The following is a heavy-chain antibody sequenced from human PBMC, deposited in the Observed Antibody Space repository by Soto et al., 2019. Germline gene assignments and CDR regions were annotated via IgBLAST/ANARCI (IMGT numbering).Heavy chain of an antibody. CDR2: IIPIFGTA. D-gene: IGHD5-18*01. CDR3: ASGEPRYSYGYGIDY. Sequence: GASVKVSCKASGYTFTSYGMNWVRQAPGQGLEWMGGIIPIFGTANYAQKFQGRVTITADKSTSTAYMELSSLRSEDTAVYYCASGEPRYSYGYGIDYWGQGTLVTVSS. V-gene: IGHV1-69*06. CDR1: GYTFTSYG. J-gene: IGHJ4*02.